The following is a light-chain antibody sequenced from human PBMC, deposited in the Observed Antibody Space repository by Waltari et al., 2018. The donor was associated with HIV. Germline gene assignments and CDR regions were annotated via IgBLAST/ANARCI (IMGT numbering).Light chain of an antibody. CDR2: VVI. V-gene: IGLV2-14*01. J-gene: IGLJ2*01. CDR3: GSYTNTTTSVV. Sequence: QSALTQPASVSGSPGQSITISCTGTSSHVGAYTFVSCYQQHPGRPPKLIIYVVIRRPSGVSNRFSGSKSGNTASLTISGLQAEDETDYSCGSYTNTTTSVVFGGGTKLTVL. CDR1: SSHVGAYTF.